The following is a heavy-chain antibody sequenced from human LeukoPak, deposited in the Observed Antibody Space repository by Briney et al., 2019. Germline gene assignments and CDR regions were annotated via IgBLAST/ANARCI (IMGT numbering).Heavy chain of an antibody. V-gene: IGHV4-59*01. D-gene: IGHD6-19*01. J-gene: IGHJ5*02. Sequence: PSETLSLTCAVYGGSFSGYYWSWIRQPPGKGLEWIGYIYYSGSTNYNPSLKSRVTISVDTSKSQFSLKLSSVTAADTAVYYCARGGGYASGWSTWGQGTLVTVSS. CDR2: IYYSGST. CDR3: ARGGGYASGWST. CDR1: GGSFSGYY.